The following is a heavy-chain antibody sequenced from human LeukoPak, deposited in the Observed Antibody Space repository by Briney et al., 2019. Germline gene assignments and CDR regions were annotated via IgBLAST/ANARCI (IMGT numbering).Heavy chain of an antibody. V-gene: IGHV3-30*04. Sequence: PGGSLRLSCAASGFTFSSYAMHGVRQAPGKGLEWVAVISYDGSNKYYGDSVKGRLTISRDNCTNSPYLQMNSLRAEHLAVYDHSRDFSLLYVSGAFDYWGRGTLVTVSS. CDR3: SRDFSLLYVSGAFDY. CDR1: GFTFSSYA. CDR2: ISYDGSNK. D-gene: IGHD3-10*01. J-gene: IGHJ4*02.